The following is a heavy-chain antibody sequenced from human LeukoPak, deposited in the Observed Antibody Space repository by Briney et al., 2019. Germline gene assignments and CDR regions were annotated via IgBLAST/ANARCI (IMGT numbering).Heavy chain of an antibody. CDR3: ARGEWELL. J-gene: IGHJ4*02. Sequence: SETLSLTCTVSGGSISSGSYYWSWIRQPAGKGLEWIGRIYTSGSTNYNPSLKSRVTISVDTSKNQFSLKLSSVTAADTAVYYCARGEWELLWGQGTLVTVSS. CDR1: GGSISSGSYY. D-gene: IGHD1-26*01. CDR2: IYTSGST. V-gene: IGHV4-61*02.